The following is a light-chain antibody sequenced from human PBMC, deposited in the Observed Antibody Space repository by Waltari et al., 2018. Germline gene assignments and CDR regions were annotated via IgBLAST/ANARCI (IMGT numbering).Light chain of an antibody. CDR3: SSYTSINTYV. CDR1: STDVGGYYP. CDR2: DVN. J-gene: IGLJ1*01. Sequence: QSALTQPASVSGSPGQSVTISCIGTSTDVGGYYPVSWYQQHPGKAPQLMIYDVNKRPSGFSNRFSGSQSGNTASLTISGLQAEDEADYYCSSYTSINTYVFGSGTKVTVL. V-gene: IGLV2-14*03.